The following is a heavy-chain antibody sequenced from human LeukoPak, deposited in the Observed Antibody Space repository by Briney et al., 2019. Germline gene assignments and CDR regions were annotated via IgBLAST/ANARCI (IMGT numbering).Heavy chain of an antibody. CDR2: INHSGNA. Sequence: SETLSLTCAVSGGSFSGYYWTWIRQPPGKGLEWIGEINHSGNANYNPSLKSRVTIPLDMPENHFSLKLTSVTAADTAVYYCARGQGTVTTHWGQGTLVTVSS. J-gene: IGHJ4*02. CDR1: GGSFSGYY. CDR3: ARGQGTVTTH. V-gene: IGHV4-34*01. D-gene: IGHD4-17*01.